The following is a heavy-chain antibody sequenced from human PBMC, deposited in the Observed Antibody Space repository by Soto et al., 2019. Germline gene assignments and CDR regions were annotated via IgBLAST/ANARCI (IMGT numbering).Heavy chain of an antibody. Sequence: QVQLVQSGAEVKKPGSSVKVSCKASGGTFSNYAISWVRQAPGQGLEWMGGIIPISGTANYAQKFQGRVTITAVESTSTVSMELSSLRSEDTAVYFCARSQGSSTSLEIYYYYYYGMDVWGQGTTVTVSS. V-gene: IGHV1-69*01. CDR3: ARSQGSSTSLEIYYYYYYGMDV. D-gene: IGHD2-2*01. CDR1: GGTFSNYA. CDR2: IIPISGTA. J-gene: IGHJ6*02.